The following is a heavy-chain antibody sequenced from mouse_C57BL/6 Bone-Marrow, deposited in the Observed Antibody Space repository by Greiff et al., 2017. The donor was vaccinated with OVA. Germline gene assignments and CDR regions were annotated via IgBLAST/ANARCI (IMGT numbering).Heavy chain of an antibody. Sequence: EVHLVESGGGLVQPGGSLKLSCAASGFTFSDYYMYWVRQTPEKRLEWVAYISNGGGSTYYPDTVKGRFTISRDNAKNTLYLQMSRLKSEDTAMYYCASQGLRVLYYYAMDYWGQGTSVTVSS. D-gene: IGHD2-2*01. V-gene: IGHV5-12*01. CDR1: GFTFSDYY. J-gene: IGHJ4*01. CDR2: ISNGGGST. CDR3: ASQGLRVLYYYAMDY.